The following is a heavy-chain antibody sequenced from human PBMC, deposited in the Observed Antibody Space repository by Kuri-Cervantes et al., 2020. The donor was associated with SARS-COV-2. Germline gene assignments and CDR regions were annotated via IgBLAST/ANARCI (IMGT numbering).Heavy chain of an antibody. Sequence: GESLKISCAASGFTFSGHWIHWVRQAPGKGLEGVSAISGSGGSAYYADSVKGRFTLSRDNAKNMLFLQMNSLRAEDTAVYYCVRDGDHWNFDYWGQGTLVTVSS. D-gene: IGHD1-1*01. CDR2: ISGSGGSA. CDR3: VRDGDHWNFDY. J-gene: IGHJ4*02. CDR1: GFTFSGHW. V-gene: IGHV3-74*01.